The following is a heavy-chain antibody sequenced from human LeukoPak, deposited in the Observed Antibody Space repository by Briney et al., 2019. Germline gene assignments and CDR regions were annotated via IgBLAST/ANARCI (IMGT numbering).Heavy chain of an antibody. CDR2: ISSGSSYI. V-gene: IGHV3-21*01. D-gene: IGHD3-10*01. CDR3: ARHYGSGSYSFDY. CDR1: GFTFSSYS. J-gene: IGHJ4*02. Sequence: AGGSLRLSCAASGFTFSSYSMNWVRQAPGKGLEWVSSISSGSSYIYYADSVKGRFTISRDNAKNSLYLQMNSLRAEDTAVYYCARHYGSGSYSFDYWGQGTLVTVSS.